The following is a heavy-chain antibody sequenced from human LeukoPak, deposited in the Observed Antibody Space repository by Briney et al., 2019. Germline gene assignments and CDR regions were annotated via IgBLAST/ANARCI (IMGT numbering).Heavy chain of an antibody. V-gene: IGHV3-64D*06. D-gene: IGHD3-10*01. Sequence: GGSLRLSCSASGFTFSSYAMHWVRQAPGKGLEYVSAISSNGGSTYYADSVKGRFTFSRDNSKNTLYLQMRSLRAEDTAVYYCVKEVAYYYGSGSYFDYWGQGTLVTVSS. CDR3: VKEVAYYYGSGSYFDY. J-gene: IGHJ4*02. CDR2: ISSNGGST. CDR1: GFTFSSYA.